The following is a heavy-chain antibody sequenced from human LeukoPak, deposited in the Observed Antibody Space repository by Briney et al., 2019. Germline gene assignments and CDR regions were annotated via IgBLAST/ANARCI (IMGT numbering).Heavy chain of an antibody. Sequence: GESLKISCKGSGYSFTSYWIGWVRQMPGKGLEWMGIIYPGDSDTRYSPSFQGQVTISADKSISTAYLQWSSLKASDTAMYYCARHGPGFTVFGELFHPPSEGSNAFDIWGQGTMVTVSS. D-gene: IGHD3-10*01. CDR2: IYPGDSDT. CDR3: ARHGPGFTVFGELFHPPSEGSNAFDI. V-gene: IGHV5-51*01. J-gene: IGHJ3*02. CDR1: GYSFTSYW.